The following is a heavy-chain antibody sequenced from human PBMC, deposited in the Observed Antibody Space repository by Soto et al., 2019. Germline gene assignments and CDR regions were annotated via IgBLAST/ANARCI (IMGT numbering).Heavy chain of an antibody. Sequence: SETLSLTCTVSGGSVSSNDYSWGWVRQSPGKGLEWIGAIYSHDDTHYNPSLLSRVTISVDTSKNEFSLRLNSVTAADTAVYYCVRLNGYGGSTKCRGYYGMYVWGQGTTVTVAS. V-gene: IGHV4-39*01. CDR2: IYSHDDT. CDR1: GGSVSSNDYS. D-gene: IGHD2-2*03. CDR3: VRLNGYGGSTKCRGYYGMYV. J-gene: IGHJ6*02.